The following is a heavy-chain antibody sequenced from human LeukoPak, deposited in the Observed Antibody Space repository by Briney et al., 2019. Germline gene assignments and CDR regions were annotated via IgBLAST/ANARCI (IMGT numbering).Heavy chain of an antibody. D-gene: IGHD3-10*01. Sequence: PSETLSLTCSVSGYSISSGYYWGWIRQAPGKGLEWIGNLYHSGSTYYNPSLKSRVSISVDTSKNQFSLNLSSVTAADTAVYYCASRTMVRGTTVDYWGQGTLVTVSS. CDR2: LYHSGST. J-gene: IGHJ4*02. V-gene: IGHV4-38-2*02. CDR3: ASRTMVRGTTVDY. CDR1: GYSISSGYY.